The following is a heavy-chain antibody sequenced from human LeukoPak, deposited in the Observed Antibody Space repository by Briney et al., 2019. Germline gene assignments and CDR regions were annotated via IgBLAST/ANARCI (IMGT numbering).Heavy chain of an antibody. CDR1: GFTFSSYA. D-gene: IGHD1-14*01. CDR2: IWYDGSNK. CDR3: ARNHLSGFDY. Sequence: GGSLRLSCAASGFTFSSYALSWVRQAPGKGLEWVAVIWYDGSNKYYADSVKGRFTISRDNSKNTLYLQMNSLRAEDTAVYYCARNHLSGFDYWGQGTLVTVSS. J-gene: IGHJ4*02. V-gene: IGHV3-33*08.